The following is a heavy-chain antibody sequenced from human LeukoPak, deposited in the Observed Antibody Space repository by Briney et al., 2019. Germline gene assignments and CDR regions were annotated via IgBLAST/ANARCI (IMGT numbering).Heavy chain of an antibody. V-gene: IGHV4-39*07. CDR1: GGSISSSSDD. D-gene: IGHD3-22*01. CDR2: IYYSGST. CDR3: ARGFDSSGYYYYYTAYYFDY. Sequence: SETQSLTCTVSGGSISSSSDDWGWVRQPPGKGLEWIGSIYYSGSTYYNRSLKSRVTISVDTSKNQFSLKLSSVPAADTAVYYCARGFDSSGYYYYYTAYYFDYWGQGTLVTVSS. J-gene: IGHJ4*02.